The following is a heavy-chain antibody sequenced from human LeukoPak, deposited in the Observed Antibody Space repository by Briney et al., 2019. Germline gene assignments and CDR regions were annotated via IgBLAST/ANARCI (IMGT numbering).Heavy chain of an antibody. CDR3: ARGYSSGWLTFGGDPFDY. CDR2: ISAYNGNT. D-gene: IGHD6-19*01. V-gene: IGHV1-18*01. J-gene: IGHJ4*02. Sequence: ASVKVFCKASGYTFTSYGISWVRQAPGQGLEWMGWISAYNGNTNYAQKLQSRVNMTTDTSTSTAYMELRSLRSDDTAVYYCARGYSSGWLTFGGDPFDYWGQGTLVTVSS. CDR1: GYTFTSYG.